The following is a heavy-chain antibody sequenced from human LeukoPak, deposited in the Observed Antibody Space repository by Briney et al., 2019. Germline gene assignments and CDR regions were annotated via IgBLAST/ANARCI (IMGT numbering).Heavy chain of an antibody. D-gene: IGHD2-15*01. CDR1: GYTFTGYY. J-gene: IGHJ6*03. CDR2: INPNSGGT. CDR3: ARGSLLYCSGGSCQKDYYYYYMDV. Sequence: ASVKVSCKASGYTFTGYYMHWVRQAPGQGLEWMGRINPNSGGTNYAQKFQGRVTMTRDTSISTACMELSRLRSDDTAVYYCARGSLLYCSGGSCQKDYYYYYMDVWGKGTTVTVSS. V-gene: IGHV1-2*06.